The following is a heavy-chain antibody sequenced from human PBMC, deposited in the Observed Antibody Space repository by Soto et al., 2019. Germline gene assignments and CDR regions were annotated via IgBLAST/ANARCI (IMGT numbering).Heavy chain of an antibody. Sequence: SETLSLTCTVSGGSISSGDYYWSWIRQPPGKGLEWIGYIYYSGSTYYNPSLKSRVTISVDTSKNQFSLKLSSVTAADTAVYYCARYKSSYYYGMDVWGQGTTVTVSS. CDR1: GGSISSGDYY. CDR2: IYYSGST. J-gene: IGHJ6*02. V-gene: IGHV4-30-4*02. D-gene: IGHD1-20*01. CDR3: ARYKSSYYYGMDV.